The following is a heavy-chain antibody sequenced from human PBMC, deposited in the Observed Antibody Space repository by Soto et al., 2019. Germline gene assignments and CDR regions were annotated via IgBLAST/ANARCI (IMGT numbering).Heavy chain of an antibody. CDR1: GLTFSDHY. D-gene: IGHD3-10*01. Sequence: GGSLRLSCAASGLTFSDHYMDWVRQAPGKGLEWVGRTRNKANSYSTEYVASVEGRLIISREDSKNLLYLQMNSLKTEDTAVYYCVRGYYGSGRTRNYMDVWGKGTTVTVSS. CDR3: VRGYYGSGRTRNYMDV. V-gene: IGHV3-72*01. J-gene: IGHJ6*03. CDR2: TRNKANSYST.